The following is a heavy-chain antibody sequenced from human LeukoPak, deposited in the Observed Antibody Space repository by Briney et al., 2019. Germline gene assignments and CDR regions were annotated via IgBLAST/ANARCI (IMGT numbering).Heavy chain of an antibody. CDR2: IIPIFGTA. J-gene: IGHJ4*02. V-gene: IGHV1-69*06. CDR1: GGTSSSYA. D-gene: IGHD2-2*01. Sequence: SVKVSCKASGGTSSSYAISWVRHAPEQGLEWMGGIIPIFGTANYAQKFQGRVTITADKSTSTAYMELSSLRSEDTAVYYCASGLGYCSSTSCYALGYWGEGTLVTVPS. CDR3: ASGLGYCSSTSCYALGY.